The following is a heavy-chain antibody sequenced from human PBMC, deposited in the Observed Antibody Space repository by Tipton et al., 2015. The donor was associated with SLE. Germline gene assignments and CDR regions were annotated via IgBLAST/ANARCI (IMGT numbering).Heavy chain of an antibody. J-gene: IGHJ4*02. D-gene: IGHD3-10*01. CDR2: ISYDGSNK. CDR1: GFTFSSYA. Sequence: SLRLSCAASGFTFSSYAMHWVRQAPGKGLEWVAVISYDGSNKYYADSVKGRFTISRDNSKNTLYLQMNSLRAEDTAVYYCAKDGSLMGRFGESYFDYWGQGTLVTVSS. CDR3: AKDGSLMGRFGESYFDY. V-gene: IGHV3-30*04.